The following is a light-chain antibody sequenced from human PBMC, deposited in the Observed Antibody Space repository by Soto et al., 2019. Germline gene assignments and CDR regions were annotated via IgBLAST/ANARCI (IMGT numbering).Light chain of an antibody. J-gene: IGKJ4*01. CDR2: GAS. Sequence: DIQLTQSPPTLSASVGDRVTITCRASQSIRYYLAWYQQMPGKAPKLLIYGASSLQSGVPARFSGSGSGTEFTLTISSLQSEDFAVYYCQQYNNWPLTFGGGTKVDIK. CDR3: QQYNNWPLT. CDR1: QSIRYY. V-gene: IGKV1-5*01.